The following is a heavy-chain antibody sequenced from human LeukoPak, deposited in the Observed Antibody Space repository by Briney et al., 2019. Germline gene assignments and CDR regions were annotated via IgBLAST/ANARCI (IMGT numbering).Heavy chain of an antibody. V-gene: IGHV1-46*01. J-gene: IGHJ4*02. CDR3: ARTGYCTKTSCSFDY. Sequence: ASVKVSCKASGYTFTSFYMHWVRQAPGQGLEWMGIFNPSGVSTTYAQKFQGRVTMTRDTSTNTVYMELSSLRSEDTALYYCARTGYCTKTSCSFDYWGQGTLVTVSS. CDR1: GYTFTSFY. CDR2: FNPSGVST. D-gene: IGHD2-8*01.